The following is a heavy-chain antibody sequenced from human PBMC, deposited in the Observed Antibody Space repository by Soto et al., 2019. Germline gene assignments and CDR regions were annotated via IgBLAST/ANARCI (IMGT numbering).Heavy chain of an antibody. CDR3: VKYYDSSGLFDY. CDR1: GFTFSSYA. CDR2: ISYDGSNK. D-gene: IGHD3-22*01. J-gene: IGHJ4*02. V-gene: IGHV3-30-3*01. Sequence: PGGSLRLSCAASGFTFSSYAMHWVRQAPGKGLEWVAVISYDGSNKYYADSVKGRFTISRDNSKNTLYLQMNSLRAEDTAVYYCVKYYDSSGLFDYWGQGTLVTVSS.